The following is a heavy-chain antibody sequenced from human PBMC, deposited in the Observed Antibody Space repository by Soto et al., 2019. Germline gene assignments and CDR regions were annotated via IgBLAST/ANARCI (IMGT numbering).Heavy chain of an antibody. CDR2: IYWNEDK. J-gene: IGHJ4*02. V-gene: IGHV2-5*01. Sequence: SCPTLVNPTQTLTLTCTFSAFSLSTNGVGXGWIRQPPGKPLEWLAVIYWNEDKRYSRSLKSRLSITKDTSKKQVVLTMTTMDPVDTATYYCVHTVMVHTITGGHYFDYWGPGLLVTVSS. CDR1: AFSLSTNGVG. D-gene: IGHD2-8*01. CDR3: VHTVMVHTITGGHYFDY.